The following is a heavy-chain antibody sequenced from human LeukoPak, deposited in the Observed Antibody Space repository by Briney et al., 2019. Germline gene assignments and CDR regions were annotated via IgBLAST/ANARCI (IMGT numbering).Heavy chain of an antibody. V-gene: IGHV3-33*01. J-gene: IGHJ3*02. CDR2: IWYDGSNK. D-gene: IGHD3-22*01. CDR3: ARPTANYYDSSGYYAFDI. Sequence: GGSLRLSCAASGFTFSSYGMHWVRQAPGKGLEWVAVIWYDGSNKYYADSVKGRFTISKDNSKNTLYLQMNSLRAEDTAVYYCARPTANYYDSSGYYAFDIWGQGTMVTVSS. CDR1: GFTFSSYG.